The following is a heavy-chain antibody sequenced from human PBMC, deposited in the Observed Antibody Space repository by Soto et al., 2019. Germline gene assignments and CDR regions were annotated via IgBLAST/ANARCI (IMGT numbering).Heavy chain of an antibody. V-gene: IGHV4-59*01. Sequence: QVQLQESGPGLVKPSETLSLTCAVSGDSISSYYCMWIRQPPGKGLESIGYLYYGRSANYNPSLRXRXTXSXXTSTHQCALTLSSMTAADTAVYYCALRRMAVVPAYWGQGTLVTVSS. CDR2: LYYGRSA. D-gene: IGHD3-22*01. J-gene: IGHJ4*02. CDR3: ALRRMAVVPAY. CDR1: GDSISSYY.